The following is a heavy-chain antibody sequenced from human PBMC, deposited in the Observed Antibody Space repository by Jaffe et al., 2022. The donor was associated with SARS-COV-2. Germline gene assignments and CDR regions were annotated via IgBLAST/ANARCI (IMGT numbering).Heavy chain of an antibody. CDR1: GFTFSSNA. CDR3: AKAPACGGDCYATEYFQQ. D-gene: IGHD2-21*02. V-gene: IGHV3-23*04. Sequence: EVLLVESGGGLIQPGGSLRLSCAVSGFTFSSNAMSWVRQAPGKGLEWVSAISGSGASTYYADSVKGRFTISRDNPKNTLYLQMDSLRADDTAVYYCAKAPACGGDCYATEYFQQWGQGTLVTVSS. CDR2: ISGSGAST. J-gene: IGHJ1*01.